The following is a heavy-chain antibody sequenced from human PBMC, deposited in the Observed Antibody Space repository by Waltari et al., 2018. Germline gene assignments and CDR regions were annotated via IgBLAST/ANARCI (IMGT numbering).Heavy chain of an antibody. CDR2: VFTSGTT. Sequence: QVHLQESGPGLVKPSETLSLTCTVSGGSMSGNYWNWIRQPAAKGLEYIGRVFTSGTTKYNPSLKSRVSMSIDTSKGQFSLHLTSVTAADTAVYYCARAQERRDAFDFWGKGTMVTVSS. V-gene: IGHV4-4*07. CDR3: ARAQERRDAFDF. D-gene: IGHD1-1*01. CDR1: GGSMSGNY. J-gene: IGHJ3*01.